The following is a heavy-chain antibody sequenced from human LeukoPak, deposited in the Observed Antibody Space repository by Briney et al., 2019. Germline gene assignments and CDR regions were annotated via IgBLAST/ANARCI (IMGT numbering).Heavy chain of an antibody. D-gene: IGHD3-3*01. Sequence: ASVKVSCKASGYTFTSYGISWVRQAPGQGLEWMGWISAYNGNTNYAQKLQGRVTMTTDTSTSTAYMELRSLRSDDTAVYYCARGQRITIFGVVIRNVDYWGQGTLVTVSS. J-gene: IGHJ4*02. V-gene: IGHV1-18*01. CDR2: ISAYNGNT. CDR1: GYTFTSYG. CDR3: ARGQRITIFGVVIRNVDY.